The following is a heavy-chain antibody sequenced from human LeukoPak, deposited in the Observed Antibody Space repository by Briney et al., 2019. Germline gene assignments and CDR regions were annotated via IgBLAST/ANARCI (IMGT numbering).Heavy chain of an antibody. CDR3: ARDDSSGWATELTFDI. J-gene: IGHJ3*02. Sequence: GASVKVSCKASGGTFSSYAISWVRQAPGQGLEWMGGIIPIFGTANYAQKFQGRVTITTDESTSTAYMELSSLRSEDTAVYYCARDDSSGWATELTFDIWGQGTMVTVSS. D-gene: IGHD6-19*01. CDR2: IIPIFGTA. V-gene: IGHV1-69*05. CDR1: GGTFSSYA.